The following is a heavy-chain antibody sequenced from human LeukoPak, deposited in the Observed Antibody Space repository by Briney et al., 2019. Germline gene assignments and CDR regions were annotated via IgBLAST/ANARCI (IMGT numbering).Heavy chain of an antibody. CDR3: ARPSYCVADNCGYWLDP. CDR1: GYTFTKYL. Sequence: ASVKVSCKASGYTFTKYLIHWVRQAPGQGLEWMGTINPQGDITNYAQRFQGRITLTEDTSTSTVYMGLSSLTSEDTAVYYCARPSYCVADNCGYWLDPWGPGTLVTVSS. D-gene: IGHD2-21*01. CDR2: INPQGDIT. J-gene: IGHJ5*02. V-gene: IGHV1-46*01.